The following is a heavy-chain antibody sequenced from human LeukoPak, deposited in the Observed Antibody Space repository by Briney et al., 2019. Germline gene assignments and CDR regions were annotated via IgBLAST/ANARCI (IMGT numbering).Heavy chain of an antibody. V-gene: IGHV3-48*01. CDR1: GFTFSSYS. CDR2: ISSSSSTI. J-gene: IGHJ4*02. Sequence: PGESLRLSCAASGFTFSSYSMNWVCQAPGKGLEWVSYISSSSSTIYYADSVKGRFTISRDNAKNSLYLQMNSLRAEDTAVYYCARGTGYCSGGSCGSYWGQGTLVTVSS. CDR3: ARGTGYCSGGSCGSY. D-gene: IGHD2-15*01.